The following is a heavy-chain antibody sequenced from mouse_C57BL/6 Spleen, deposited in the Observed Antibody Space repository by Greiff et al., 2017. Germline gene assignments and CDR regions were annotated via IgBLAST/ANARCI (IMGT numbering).Heavy chain of an antibody. V-gene: IGHV1-53*01. Sequence: QVQLQQPGTELVKPGALVKLSCKASGYTFTSYWMHWVKQRPGQGLEWIGNINPSNGGTNYNEKFKSKATLTVDKSSSTAYMQLSSLTSEDSAVYYCAREGDYGNPYYYAMDYWGQGTSVTVSS. CDR1: GYTFTSYW. CDR2: INPSNGGT. CDR3: AREGDYGNPYYYAMDY. D-gene: IGHD2-1*01. J-gene: IGHJ4*01.